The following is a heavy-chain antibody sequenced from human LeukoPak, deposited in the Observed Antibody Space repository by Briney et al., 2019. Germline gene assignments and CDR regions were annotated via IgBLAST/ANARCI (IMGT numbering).Heavy chain of an antibody. CDR2: IFNGGNT. V-gene: IGHV3-53*01. CDR3: ARGVIAAGGNDFDY. J-gene: IGHJ4*02. D-gene: IGHD6-13*01. Sequence: GGSLRLSCAASTFSVSNHYMSWVRQAPGKGLEWVSVIFNGGNTYYADSVKGRFTISRDNSKNTLYLQMNSLRAEDTAVYYCARGVIAAGGNDFDYWGQGTLVTVSS. CDR1: TFSVSNHY.